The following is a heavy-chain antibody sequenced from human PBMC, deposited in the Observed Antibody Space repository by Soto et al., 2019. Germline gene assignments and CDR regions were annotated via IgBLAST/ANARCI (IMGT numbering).Heavy chain of an antibody. J-gene: IGHJ4*02. V-gene: IGHV3-72*01. Sequence: EVQLVESGGGLVQPGGSLRLSCAASGFTFSDHYMDWVRQAPGKGLEWVGRTRNKANSDTTEYAASVKGRFTISRDDSKNSMYLQMNSLKTEDTAVYYCARGGYYYDSSGPVDYWGQGTLVTVSS. CDR1: GFTFSDHY. CDR3: ARGGYYYDSSGPVDY. CDR2: TRNKANSDTT. D-gene: IGHD3-22*01.